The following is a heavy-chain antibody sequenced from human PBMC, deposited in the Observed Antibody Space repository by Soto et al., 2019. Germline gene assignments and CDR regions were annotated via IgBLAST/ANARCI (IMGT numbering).Heavy chain of an antibody. CDR2: ISAPGDDT. CDR3: AKEMAIGRPYDY. Sequence: XVSLRLSFAASGFTFSNYAMSWVRQAPGEGLEWVSAISAPGDDTYYVDFVTGRLTISRDNSKNTLYLQMNSLRAEDTAVYYCAKEMAIGRPYDYWGQGALVTVSS. V-gene: IGHV3-23*01. CDR1: GFTFSNYA. J-gene: IGHJ4*02. D-gene: IGHD2-8*01.